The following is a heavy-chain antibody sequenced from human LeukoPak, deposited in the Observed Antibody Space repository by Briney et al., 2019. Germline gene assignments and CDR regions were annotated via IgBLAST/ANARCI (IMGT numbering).Heavy chain of an antibody. CDR1: GYTFTSYG. Sequence: ASVKVSCKASGYTFTSYGISWVRQAPGQGLGWMGWISAYNGNTNYAQKLQGRVTMTTDTSTSTAYMELRSLRSDDTAVYYCARDAVIYGDYGRGFDYWGQGTLVTVST. CDR2: ISAYNGNT. J-gene: IGHJ4*02. CDR3: ARDAVIYGDYGRGFDY. V-gene: IGHV1-18*01. D-gene: IGHD4-17*01.